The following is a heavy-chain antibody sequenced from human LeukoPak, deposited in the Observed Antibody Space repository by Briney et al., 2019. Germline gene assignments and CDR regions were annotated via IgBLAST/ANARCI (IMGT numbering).Heavy chain of an antibody. Sequence: GGSLRLSCAASGFTFSSYGMHWVRQAPGKGLECVAVISYDGSNKYYADSVKGRFTISRDNSKNTLYLQMNSLRPEDTAVYYCAKDKTTVTTFSPFDYWGQGTLVTVSS. CDR2: ISYDGSNK. D-gene: IGHD4-17*01. CDR1: GFTFSSYG. V-gene: IGHV3-30*18. CDR3: AKDKTTVTTFSPFDY. J-gene: IGHJ4*02.